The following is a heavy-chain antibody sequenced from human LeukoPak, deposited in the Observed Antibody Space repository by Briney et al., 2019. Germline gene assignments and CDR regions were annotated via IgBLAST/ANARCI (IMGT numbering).Heavy chain of an antibody. D-gene: IGHD3-10*01. V-gene: IGHV3-33*01. Sequence: PGGSPRLSCAASGFTFSSYGMHRVRQAPGKGLEWVAVIWYDGSNKYYADSVKGRFTISRDNSKNTLYLQMNSLRAEDTAVYYCAREGKLTVGFDYWGQGTLVTVSS. CDR2: IWYDGSNK. CDR1: GFTFSSYG. J-gene: IGHJ4*02. CDR3: AREGKLTVGFDY.